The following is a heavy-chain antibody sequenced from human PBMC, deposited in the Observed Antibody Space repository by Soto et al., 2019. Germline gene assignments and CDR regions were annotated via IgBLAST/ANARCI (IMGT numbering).Heavy chain of an antibody. CDR3: SGVLSGTPNYYYMDV. J-gene: IGHJ6*03. V-gene: IGHV3-21*01. CDR2: IGTSSSYI. CDR1: GFTFNNYN. Sequence: EVQLVESGGGLVKPGGSLRLSCAASGFTFNNYNMNGVRQAPGKGLDWVSSIGTSSSYIYYADSLKGRFTISRDNAENSLYLQLNSLRAEDTAVYYCSGVLSGTPNYYYMDVWGEGTAVTVSS. D-gene: IGHD2-15*01.